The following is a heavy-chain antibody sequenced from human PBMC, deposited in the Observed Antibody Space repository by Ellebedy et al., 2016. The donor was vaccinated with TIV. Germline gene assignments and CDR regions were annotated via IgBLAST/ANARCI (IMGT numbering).Heavy chain of an antibody. J-gene: IGHJ5*02. CDR3: ARREPFYGSGLGNWFDP. Sequence: SETLSLTCAVYGGSFSGYYWSWIRQPPGKGLEWIGEINHSGSTNYNPSLKSRVTVSVDTSKNQFSLKLSSVTAADTAVYYCARREPFYGSGLGNWFDPWGQGTLVTVSS. CDR1: GGSFSGYY. CDR2: INHSGST. D-gene: IGHD3-10*01. V-gene: IGHV4-34*01.